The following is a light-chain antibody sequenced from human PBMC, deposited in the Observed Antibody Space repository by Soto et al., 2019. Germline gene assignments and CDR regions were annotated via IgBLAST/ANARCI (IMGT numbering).Light chain of an antibody. CDR3: QQSYSTPRT. V-gene: IGKV1-39*01. Sequence: DIQMTQSPSSLSASVGDSVTITCRTSQSISNYLNWYQQKPGEAPKLLIYAASSLQSGVPSRFSGSGSGTDFTLTISSLQPEDFATYYCQQSYSTPRTFGQGTKVDIK. J-gene: IGKJ1*01. CDR2: AAS. CDR1: QSISNY.